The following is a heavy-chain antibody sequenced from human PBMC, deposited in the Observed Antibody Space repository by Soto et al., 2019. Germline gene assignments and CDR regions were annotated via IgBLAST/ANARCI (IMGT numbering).Heavy chain of an antibody. V-gene: IGHV3-64*01. CDR1: GFTFSNYE. J-gene: IGHJ6*03. CDR3: ARRGYGSRWTNVYMDV. D-gene: IGHD6-13*01. Sequence: EAQLVESGGGLVQPGGSLRLSCAASGFTFSNYERHLVRQAPGKGLDYVSGISNNGAHTDYAKSVKGRLTISRDNSENNLYLQMGSLRAEDMALYYCARRGYGSRWTNVYMDVWGKGTTVTVSS. CDR2: ISNNGAHT.